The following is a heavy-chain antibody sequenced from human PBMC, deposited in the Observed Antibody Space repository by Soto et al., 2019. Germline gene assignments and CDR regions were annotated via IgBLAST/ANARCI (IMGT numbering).Heavy chain of an antibody. CDR2: IYHIGST. Sequence: SEKLCLTRTVSRGSLSSSSYYWRRIRQPPGKGLDLIGSIYHIGSTYYNPSLKSRVTISVEKSKNQFSLKLSSVTAAETAVYYCASLLGYCSSTSCLGAYYGMDVWGQGTTV. D-gene: IGHD2-2*01. CDR3: ASLLGYCSSTSCLGAYYGMDV. CDR1: RGSLSSSSYY. J-gene: IGHJ6*02. V-gene: IGHV4-39*01.